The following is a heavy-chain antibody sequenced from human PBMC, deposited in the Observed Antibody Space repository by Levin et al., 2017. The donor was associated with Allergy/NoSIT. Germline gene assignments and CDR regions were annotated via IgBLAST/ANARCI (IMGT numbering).Heavy chain of an antibody. Sequence: PGGSLRLSCAASGFTFSNYGMHWVRQAPGKGLEWVTIIWYDGTNKYYADSVKGRFTISRDNSRNTLFLQMNSLRAEDTAVYYCARDPRGEASIDYWGQGTLVTVSS. V-gene: IGHV3-33*01. J-gene: IGHJ4*02. CDR2: IWYDGTNK. D-gene: IGHD3-10*01. CDR3: ARDPRGEASIDY. CDR1: GFTFSNYG.